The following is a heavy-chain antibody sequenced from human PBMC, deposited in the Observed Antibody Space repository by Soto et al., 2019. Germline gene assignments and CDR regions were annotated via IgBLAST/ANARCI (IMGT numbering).Heavy chain of an antibody. CDR1: GFSLTTSGVA. Sequence: GSGPTLVNPTQTLTLTCTFSGFSLTTSGVAVGWIRQPPGKALEWLALISGSDDKRYRPSLNSRLTITKDTSKNQVVLTMTNMDPVDTATYYCAHRQPALLAFDCWGQGTLVTVSS. V-gene: IGHV2-5*01. CDR2: ISGSDDK. CDR3: AHRQPALLAFDC. J-gene: IGHJ4*02. D-gene: IGHD2-21*01.